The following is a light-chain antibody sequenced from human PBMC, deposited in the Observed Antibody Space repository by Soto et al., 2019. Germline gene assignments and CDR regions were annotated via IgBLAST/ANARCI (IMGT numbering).Light chain of an antibody. CDR2: RTT. CDR1: SSNIGPGYD. CDR3: QSYDSSLSGSV. V-gene: IGLV1-40*01. Sequence: QSVLTQPPSVSGAPGQRGTISCTGSSSNIGPGYDVHGYRHRPGTAPKRLLCRTTNRPPGVPDRFAGSRSGTSASLAITGLQAEDEADYYCQSYDSSLSGSVFGNGTKVTAL. J-gene: IGLJ1*01.